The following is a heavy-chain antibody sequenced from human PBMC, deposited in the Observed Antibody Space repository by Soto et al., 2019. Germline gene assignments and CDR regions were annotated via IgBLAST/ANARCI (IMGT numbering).Heavy chain of an antibody. CDR3: AKGTRRIKVTTTPAFDY. J-gene: IGHJ4*02. CDR1: GFTFSSYG. Sequence: GGSLRLSCAASGFTFSSYGMHWVRQAPGKGLEWVAVISYDGSNKYYADSVKGRFTISRDNSKNTLYLQMNSLRAEDTAVYYCAKGTRRIKVTTTPAFDYWGQGTLVTVSS. D-gene: IGHD4-4*01. CDR2: ISYDGSNK. V-gene: IGHV3-30*18.